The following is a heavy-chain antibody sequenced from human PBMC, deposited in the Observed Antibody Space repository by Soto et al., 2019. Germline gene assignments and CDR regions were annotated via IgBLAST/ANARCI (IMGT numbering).Heavy chain of an antibody. V-gene: IGHV1-69*12. CDR1: GGTFSNYA. D-gene: IGHD3-22*01. CDR2: IIPTFGTV. CDR3: ATGGERDYCAHSGWR. Sequence: QVQLVQSGAEVKKPGSSVKVSCKASGGTFSNYALDWVRQAPGQGLEWMGGIIPTFGTVRHAQNFQGRVTITADESTATAYMELSSLRYEDTAMYYCATGGERDYCAHSGWRWGQGTLVTVSS. J-gene: IGHJ1*01.